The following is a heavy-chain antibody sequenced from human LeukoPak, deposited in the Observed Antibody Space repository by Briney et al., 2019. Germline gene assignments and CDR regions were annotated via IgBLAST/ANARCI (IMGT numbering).Heavy chain of an antibody. J-gene: IGHJ3*02. CDR1: GFTVSSNY. D-gene: IGHD1-26*01. V-gene: IGHV3-7*05. CDR3: ARDRVGGFDM. Sequence: GGSLRLSCAASGFTVSSNYVGWVRQAPGKGLEWVAKIKQIKQDGSEKDYVDSVKGRFSISRDNAKNSLYLQMNSLRAEDTAVYYCARDRVGGFDMWGQGTMVTVSS. CDR2: IKQIKQDGSEK.